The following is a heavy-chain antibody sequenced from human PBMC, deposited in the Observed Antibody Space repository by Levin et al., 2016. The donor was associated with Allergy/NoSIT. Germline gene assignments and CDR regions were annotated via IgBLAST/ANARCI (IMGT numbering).Heavy chain of an antibody. CDR2: ISPYNGNT. CDR3: ARDRGRVVTATNWFDP. D-gene: IGHD4-23*01. V-gene: IGHV1-18*04. CDR1: GYTFTNYG. J-gene: IGHJ5*02. Sequence: ASVKVSCKASGYTFTNYGISWVRQAPGQGLEWMGWISPYNGNTNYAQKFQGRVTMTTDTSTSTAYMELRSLRSDDTAVYFCARDRGRVVTATNWFDPWGQGTLVTVSS.